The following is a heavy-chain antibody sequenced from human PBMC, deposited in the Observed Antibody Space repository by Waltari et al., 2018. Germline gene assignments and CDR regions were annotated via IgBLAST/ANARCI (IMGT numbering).Heavy chain of an antibody. CDR1: GGSFSGYY. CDR2: INHRGST. CDR3: ARGRYLYSSSWRTRQYYFDY. J-gene: IGHJ4*02. D-gene: IGHD6-13*01. Sequence: QVQLQQWGAGLLQPSEPLSLTCAVYGGSFSGYYWRWIRQPPGKGLEWSGEINHRGSTNYNPSLKSRVTISVDTSKNQFSRKLSSVTAADTAVYYCARGRYLYSSSWRTRQYYFDYWGQGTLVTVSS. V-gene: IGHV4-34*01.